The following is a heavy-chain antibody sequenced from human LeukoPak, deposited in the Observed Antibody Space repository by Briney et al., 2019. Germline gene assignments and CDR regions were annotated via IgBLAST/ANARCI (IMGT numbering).Heavy chain of an antibody. CDR3: ARASRDYYDSSGYYGGKPDY. V-gene: IGHV1-8*01. D-gene: IGHD3-22*01. J-gene: IGHJ4*02. CDR1: GYTFTIYD. CDR2: VNPNSGNT. Sequence: ASVTVSFTGSGYTFTIYDINWVRQAPGQGLEWMGWVNPNSGNTGYAQKFQGRVTMTRNTSISTAYMELSSLRSEDTAVYYCARASRDYYDSSGYYGGKPDYWGQGTLVTVSS.